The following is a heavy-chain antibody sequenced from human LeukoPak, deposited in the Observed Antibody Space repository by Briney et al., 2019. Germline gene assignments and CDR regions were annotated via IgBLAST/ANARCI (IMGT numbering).Heavy chain of an antibody. CDR3: SRESGAFSPFGY. V-gene: IGHV4-4*02. D-gene: IGHD1-26*01. CDR2: ISLTGLT. CDR1: GGSIRNTNL. Sequence: KPSETLSLTCGVSGGSIRNTNLLSWVRQPPGQGLEWIGEISLTGLTHYNPSLESRVTVSLDKSKNQLSLNLTTVTAADTAVYYCSRESGAFSPFGYWGQGTLVTVLS. J-gene: IGHJ4*02.